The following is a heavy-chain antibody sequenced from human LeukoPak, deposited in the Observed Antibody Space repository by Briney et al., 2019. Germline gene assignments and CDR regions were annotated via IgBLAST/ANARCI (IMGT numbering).Heavy chain of an antibody. CDR3: ARRSGPALDY. J-gene: IGHJ4*02. D-gene: IGHD2-15*01. Sequence: SETLSLTCTVSGGSISSSSYYWGWVRQPPGKGLEWIGNIYYSGSTYCNPSLKSRVTMSVDTSNNQFSLNLSSVPAADTAVYYCARRSGPALDYWGQGTLVTVSS. CDR1: GGSISSSSYY. V-gene: IGHV4-39*01. CDR2: IYYSGST.